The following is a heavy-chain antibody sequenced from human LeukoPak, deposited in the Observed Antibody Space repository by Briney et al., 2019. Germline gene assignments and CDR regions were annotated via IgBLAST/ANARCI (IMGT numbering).Heavy chain of an antibody. CDR2: INPNSGGT. V-gene: IGHV1-2*02. J-gene: IGHJ4*02. CDR3: ARNVVVPAAILPFDY. D-gene: IGHD2-2*01. CDR1: GYTFTGYY. Sequence: ASVKVSCKASGYTFTGYYMHWVRQAPGQGREWMGWINPNSGGTNYAQKFQGRVTMTWDTSISTAYMELSRLRSDDTAVYYCARNVVVPAAILPFDYWGQGTLATVSS.